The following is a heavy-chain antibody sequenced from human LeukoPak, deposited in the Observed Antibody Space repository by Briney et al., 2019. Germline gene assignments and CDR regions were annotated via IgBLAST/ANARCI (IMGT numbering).Heavy chain of an antibody. D-gene: IGHD2-15*01. Sequence: GGSLRLSCAASGFTFNTYSMHWVRQAPGKGLEWVSYISNSSSTIYYADSVKGRFTISRDNAKNSPYLQMNTLRADGTAVYYCARGGEVTAPLDYWGEGTLVTVSS. J-gene: IGHJ4*02. CDR3: ARGGEVTAPLDY. V-gene: IGHV3-48*01. CDR1: GFTFNTYS. CDR2: ISNSSSTI.